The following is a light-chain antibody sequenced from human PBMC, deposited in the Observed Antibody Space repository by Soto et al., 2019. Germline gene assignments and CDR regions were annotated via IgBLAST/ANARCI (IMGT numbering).Light chain of an antibody. CDR2: AAS. CDR3: QQGFTTPRT. V-gene: IGKV1-39*01. J-gene: IGKJ1*01. Sequence: DIQMTQSPPSLSAFVGDRLTITFRASQGISTYLNWYRQKPGKAPELLIYAASSLQSGVPSRFSGSGSATDFTLTIGSLQPEDSVTYYCQQGFTTPRTFGQGTKVDIK. CDR1: QGISTY.